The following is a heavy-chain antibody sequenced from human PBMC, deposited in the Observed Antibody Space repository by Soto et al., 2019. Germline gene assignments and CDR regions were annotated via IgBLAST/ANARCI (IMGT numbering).Heavy chain of an antibody. CDR1: GYTFTSYD. V-gene: IGHV1-18*01. D-gene: IGHD3-10*01. Sequence: ASVKVSCKASGYTFTSYDINWVQQATGQGLEWMGWMNPNSGNTNYAQKLQGRVTMTTDTSTSTAYMELRSLRSDDTAVYYCARDPGWFGELLRWFDPWGQGTLVTVS. J-gene: IGHJ5*02. CDR3: ARDPGWFGELLRWFDP. CDR2: MNPNSGNT.